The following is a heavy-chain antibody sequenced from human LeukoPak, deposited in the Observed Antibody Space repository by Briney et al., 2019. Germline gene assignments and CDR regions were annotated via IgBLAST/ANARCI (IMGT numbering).Heavy chain of an antibody. CDR1: GYTFTSYD. V-gene: IGHV1-8*01. CDR2: MNPNSGNT. D-gene: IGHD2-2*01. Sequence: ASVKVSCKASGYTFTSYDINWVRQATGQGLEWMGWMNPNSGNTGYAQKFQGRVTMTRDTSISTAYMELSRLRSDDTAVYYCASMGYCSSTSCYVGFGYYYYGMDVWGQGTTVTVSS. J-gene: IGHJ6*02. CDR3: ASMGYCSSTSCYVGFGYYYYGMDV.